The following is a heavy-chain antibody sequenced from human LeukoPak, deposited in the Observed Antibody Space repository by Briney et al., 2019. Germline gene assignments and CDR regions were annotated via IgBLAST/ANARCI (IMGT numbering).Heavy chain of an antibody. Sequence: ASVKVSCKASGYTFSNYYMHWVRQAPGQGLEWMGLINPTGTGTNYAQKFRGRVTLTRDTSTTTVYMELSSLRSEDSAVYYCARTTCTGDSCYSGSWFDPWGQGTLVTVSS. CDR3: ARTTCTGDSCYSGSWFDP. CDR2: INPTGTGT. J-gene: IGHJ5*02. V-gene: IGHV1-46*01. D-gene: IGHD2-15*01. CDR1: GYTFSNYY.